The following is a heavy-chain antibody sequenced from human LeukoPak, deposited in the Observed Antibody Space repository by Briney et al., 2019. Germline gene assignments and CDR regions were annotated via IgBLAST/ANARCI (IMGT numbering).Heavy chain of an antibody. J-gene: IGHJ4*02. CDR3: TSPRRDGYNYVY. CDR1: GFTFSGSA. Sequence: GESLKISCAASGFTFSGSAMHWVRQASGKGLEWVGRIRSKANSYATAYAASVKGRFTISRDDSKNTTYLQMNSLKTEDTAVYYCTSPRRDGYNYVYWGQGTLVTVSS. CDR2: IRSKANSYAT. V-gene: IGHV3-73*01. D-gene: IGHD5-24*01.